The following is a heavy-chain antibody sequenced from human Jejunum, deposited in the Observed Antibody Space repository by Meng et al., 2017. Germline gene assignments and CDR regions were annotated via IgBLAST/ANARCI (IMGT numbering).Heavy chain of an antibody. Sequence: QGPVQGSSSGLGRSHDSRLLMFSVSSAAVNFRTYYWSWNRQPPGKGQEWIAYIENSGSTNYNPSLKSRVVISVDTSKNQFYLQMSSLTAADTAVYHCARAAAGTGFGYFDLWGRGTLVTVSS. J-gene: IGHJ2*01. CDR3: ARAAAGTGFGYFDL. D-gene: IGHD6-19*01. CDR1: SAAVNFRTYY. CDR2: IENSGST. V-gene: IGHV4-61*01.